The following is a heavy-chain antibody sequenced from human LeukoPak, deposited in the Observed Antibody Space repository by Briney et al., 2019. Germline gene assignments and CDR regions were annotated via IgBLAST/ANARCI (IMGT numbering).Heavy chain of an antibody. CDR3: AKNSYGYYFDY. Sequence: GGSPRISCAAPGFTLSSYSMSWVRQAPGEGLGWVSAISGSGGSTYYADSVKGRFTISRDNSKNTLYLQMNSLRAEDTAVYYCAKNSYGYYFDYWGQGTLVTVSS. V-gene: IGHV3-23*01. CDR2: ISGSGGST. CDR1: GFTLSSYS. D-gene: IGHD5-18*01. J-gene: IGHJ4*02.